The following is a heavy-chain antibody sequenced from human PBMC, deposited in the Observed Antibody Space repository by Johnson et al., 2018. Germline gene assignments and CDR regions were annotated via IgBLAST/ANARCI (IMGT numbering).Heavy chain of an antibody. CDR1: GFAITSCY. Sequence: VQLQESGGNLVQPGGSLRLSCAASGFAITSCYMRWIRQAPGKGLEWVSSLSGSGDKTYYADSVKGRFTISRDTSKNTLYLQMNSLRAEETAIYYCAKKNGIVAAGNWGQGTRVTVSS. V-gene: IGHV3-23*01. CDR3: AKKNGIVAAGN. CDR2: LSGSGDKT. J-gene: IGHJ4*02. D-gene: IGHD1-26*01.